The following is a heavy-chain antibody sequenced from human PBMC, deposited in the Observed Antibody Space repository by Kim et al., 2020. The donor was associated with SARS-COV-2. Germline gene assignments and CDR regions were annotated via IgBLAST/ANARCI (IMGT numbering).Heavy chain of an antibody. CDR2: ISYDGSNK. V-gene: IGHV3-30-3*01. Sequence: GGSLRLSCAASGFTFSSYAMHWVRQAPGKGLEWVAVISYDGSNKYYADSVKGRFTMSRDNSKNTLYLQMNSLRAEDTAVYYCARDGSIPVASSTRNGMDVWGQGTTVTVSS. J-gene: IGHJ6*02. CDR3: ARDGSIPVASSTRNGMDV. D-gene: IGHD6-19*01. CDR1: GFTFSSYA.